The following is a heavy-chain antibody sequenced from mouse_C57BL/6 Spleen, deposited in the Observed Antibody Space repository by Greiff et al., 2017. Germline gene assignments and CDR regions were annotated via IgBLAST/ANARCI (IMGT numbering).Heavy chain of an antibody. V-gene: IGHV7-3*01. Sequence: EVKVEESGGGLVQPGGSLSLSCAASGFTFTDYYMSWVRQPPGKALEWLGFIRNKANGYTTEYSASVKGRFTISRDNSQSILYLQMNALRAEDSATYDCARYMGSYYFDYWGQGTTLTVSS. D-gene: IGHD1-1*02. CDR2: IRNKANGYTT. J-gene: IGHJ2*01. CDR3: ARYMGSYYFDY. CDR1: GFTFTDYY.